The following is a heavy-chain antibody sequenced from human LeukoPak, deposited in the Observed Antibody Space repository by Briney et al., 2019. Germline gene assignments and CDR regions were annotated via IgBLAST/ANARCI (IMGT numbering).Heavy chain of an antibody. J-gene: IGHJ4*02. D-gene: IGHD7-27*01. Sequence: GGSLRLSCAASGFTFSSYSMNWVRQAPGKGLEWVSYIGSDSTYIYYTDSVKGRFTISRDNAKNSLYLQMNSLRAEDTAVYYCATGDGYWGQGTLVTVSS. CDR1: GFTFSSYS. CDR3: ATGDGY. V-gene: IGHV3-21*01. CDR2: IGSDSTYI.